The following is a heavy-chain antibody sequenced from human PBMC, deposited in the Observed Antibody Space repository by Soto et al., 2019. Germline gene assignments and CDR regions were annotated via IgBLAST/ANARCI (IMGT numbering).Heavy chain of an antibody. D-gene: IGHD1-1*01. V-gene: IGHV3-66*01. CDR1: GFTVSSNY. Sequence: EVQLVESGGGLVQPGGSLRLSCAASGFTVSSNYMSWVRQAPGKGLEWVSVIYSGGSTYYADSVKGRFTISRDNSKNTLYLQMNSLRAEDTAVYYCVRDSRRGTGASNWFDPWGQGTLVTVSS. CDR2: IYSGGST. CDR3: VRDSRRGTGASNWFDP. J-gene: IGHJ5*02.